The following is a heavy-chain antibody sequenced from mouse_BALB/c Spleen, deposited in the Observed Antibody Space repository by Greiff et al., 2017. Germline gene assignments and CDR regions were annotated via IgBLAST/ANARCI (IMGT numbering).Heavy chain of an antibody. CDR3: TTGIITTVPDYFDY. Sequence: LKQPGSELVRPGASVKLSCKASGYTFTSYWMHWVKQRHGQGLEWIGNIYPGSGSTNYDEKFKSKGTLTVDTSSSTAYMHLSSLTSEDSAVYYCTTGIITTVPDYFDYWGQGTTLTVSS. V-gene: IGHV1S22*01. J-gene: IGHJ2*01. CDR2: IYPGSGST. D-gene: IGHD1-1*01. CDR1: GYTFTSYW.